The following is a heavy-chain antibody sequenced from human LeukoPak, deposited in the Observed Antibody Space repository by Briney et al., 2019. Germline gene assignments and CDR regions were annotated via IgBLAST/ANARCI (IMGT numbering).Heavy chain of an antibody. D-gene: IGHD6-19*01. J-gene: IGHJ3*02. V-gene: IGHV4-28*03. CDR3: ARDQAVAANRGAFDI. CDR1: GYSISSNNW. Sequence: SETLSLTFSVSGYSISSNNWWPWIRQPPGKGLEWIGYIYYNGNTYYNPYNPSLTSRVTMSVDTSKNQFSLKLDSVTEIDTAMYYCARDQAVAANRGAFDIWGQGTMVTVSS. CDR2: IYYNGNT.